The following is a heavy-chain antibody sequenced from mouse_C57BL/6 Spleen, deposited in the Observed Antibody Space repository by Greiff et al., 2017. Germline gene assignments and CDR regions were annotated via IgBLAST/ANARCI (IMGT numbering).Heavy chain of an antibody. D-gene: IGHD1-1*01. Sequence: QVQLQQPGAELVKPGASVKLSCKASGYTFTSYWMHWVKQRPGQGLEWIGMIHPNSGSTNYNEKFKSKATLTVDKSSSTAYMQLSSLTSEDSAVYYWAREGIYYGSSYGYWGQGTTLTVSS. CDR1: GYTFTSYW. J-gene: IGHJ2*01. V-gene: IGHV1-64*01. CDR3: AREGIYYGSSYGY. CDR2: IHPNSGST.